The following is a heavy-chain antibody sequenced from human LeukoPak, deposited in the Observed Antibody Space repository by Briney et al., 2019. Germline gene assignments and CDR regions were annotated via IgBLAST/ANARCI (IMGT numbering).Heavy chain of an antibody. D-gene: IGHD2-15*01. CDR1: GFAFSSYA. V-gene: IGHV3-48*01. J-gene: IGHJ4*02. CDR3: ARDRMGGSFDY. Sequence: GGSLRLSCAAPGFAFSSYAMNSVRQALGKGLEWVSFITGDSGTIYYVDSMKGRFTISRDNAKNSLYLQIDNLRAEDTAVYYCARDRMGGSFDYWGQGTPVTVSS. CDR2: ITGDSGTI.